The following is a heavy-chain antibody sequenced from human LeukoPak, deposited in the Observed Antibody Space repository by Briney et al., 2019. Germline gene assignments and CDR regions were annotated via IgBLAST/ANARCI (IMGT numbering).Heavy chain of an antibody. J-gene: IGHJ1*01. CDR3: ASGYCSSTSCYLAEYFQH. V-gene: IGHV3-7*01. CDR1: AFTFSSYS. CDR2: IKQDGSEK. Sequence: GGSLRLSCAASAFTFSSYSMNWVRQAPGKGLEWVANIKQDGSEKYYVDSVKGRFTISRDNAKDSLCLQMNSLRAEDTAVYYCASGYCSSTSCYLAEYFQHWGQGTLVTVSS. D-gene: IGHD2-2*01.